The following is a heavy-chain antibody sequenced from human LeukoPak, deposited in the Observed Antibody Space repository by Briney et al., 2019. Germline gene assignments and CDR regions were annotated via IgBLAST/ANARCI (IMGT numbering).Heavy chain of an antibody. Sequence: GGSLRLSCAASGFTFSSYWMSWVRQAPGKGLEWVANIKQDGSEKYYVDSVKGRFTISRDNAKNSLYLQMNSLRAEDTAVYYCARDPHYYGSGSYYNDGYWGQGTLVTVSS. CDR2: IKQDGSEK. D-gene: IGHD3-10*01. CDR1: GFTFSSYW. J-gene: IGHJ4*02. CDR3: ARDPHYYGSGSYYNDGY. V-gene: IGHV3-7*01.